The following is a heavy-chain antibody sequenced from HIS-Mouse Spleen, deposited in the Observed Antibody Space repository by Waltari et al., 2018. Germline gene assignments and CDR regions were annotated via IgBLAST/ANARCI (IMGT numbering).Heavy chain of an antibody. Sequence: QLQLQQWGAGLLKPSETLSLTCAVYGRSFSCYFWSWIRQPPGKGLEWIGEINHSGSTNYNPSLKSRVTISVDTSKNQFSLKLSSVTAADTAVYYCARLYYDSSGYYYVFDYWGQGTLVTVSS. CDR3: ARLYYDSSGYYYVFDY. V-gene: IGHV4-34*01. J-gene: IGHJ4*02. CDR1: GRSFSCYF. D-gene: IGHD3-22*01. CDR2: INHSGST.